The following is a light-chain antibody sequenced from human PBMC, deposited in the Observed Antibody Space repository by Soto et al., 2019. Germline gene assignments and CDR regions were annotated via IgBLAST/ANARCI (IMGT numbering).Light chain of an antibody. CDR1: QSISSW. CDR2: DAS. Sequence: GDRVTITCRASQSISSWLAWYQQKPGKAPKLLIYDASSLESGVPSRFSGSGSGTEFTLTISSLQPDDFATYYCQQYNSYSWTFGQGPKV. CDR3: QQYNSYSWT. V-gene: IGKV1-5*01. J-gene: IGKJ1*01.